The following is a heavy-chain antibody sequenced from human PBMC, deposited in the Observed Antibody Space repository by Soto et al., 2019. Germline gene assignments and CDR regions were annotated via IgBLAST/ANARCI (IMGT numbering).Heavy chain of an antibody. D-gene: IGHD3-3*01. CDR2: IYYSGST. Sequence: VQLLESGGGLVQPGGSLRLSCAASGLTFSSYAMSWVRQAPGKGLEWIGYIYYSGSTYYNPSLKSRVTISVDTSKNQFSLKLSSVTAADTAVYYCARSYDFWSGSQGGWFDPWGQGTLVTVSS. CDR1: GLTFSSYA. V-gene: IGHV4-59*06. J-gene: IGHJ5*02. CDR3: ARSYDFWSGSQGGWFDP.